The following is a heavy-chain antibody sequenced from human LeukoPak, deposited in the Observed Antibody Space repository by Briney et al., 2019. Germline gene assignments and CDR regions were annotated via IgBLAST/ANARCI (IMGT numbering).Heavy chain of an antibody. CDR3: ARVHLDDVVVVAATHYYYYYMDV. Sequence: SETLSLTCTVSGGSISSYYWSWIRQPPGKGLEWIGYIYYSGSTNYNPSLKSRVTISVDTSKNQFSLKLSSVTAADTAVYYCARVHLDDVVVVAATHYYYYYMDVWGKGTTVTVSS. J-gene: IGHJ6*03. D-gene: IGHD2-15*01. V-gene: IGHV4-59*01. CDR2: IYYSGST. CDR1: GGSISSYY.